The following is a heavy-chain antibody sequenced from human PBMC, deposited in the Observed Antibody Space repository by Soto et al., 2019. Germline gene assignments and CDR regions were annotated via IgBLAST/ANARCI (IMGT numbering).Heavy chain of an antibody. Sequence: ESLKISCRGSGYICTSHWIHWVRQMPGRGLEWMGRIDPSDSYTNYSPSFQGHVTISADKAINTPYLQWSSLKASDTAIYFCARRMATNIFYYYDLDPWGQGTLVTVYS. D-gene: IGHD1-26*01. CDR1: GYICTSHW. J-gene: IGHJ5*02. CDR2: IDPSDSYT. CDR3: ARRMATNIFYYYDLDP. V-gene: IGHV5-10-1*01.